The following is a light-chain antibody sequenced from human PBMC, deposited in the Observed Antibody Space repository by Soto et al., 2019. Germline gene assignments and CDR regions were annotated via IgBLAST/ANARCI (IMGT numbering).Light chain of an antibody. V-gene: IGKV3-11*01. J-gene: IGKJ1*01. CDR2: DAS. Sequence: EIVLTQSPATLSLSPGERATLSCRASQSVSSYLAWYQHKPGHAPRLLIYDASNRATGIPARFSGSGSGTEFTLTISSLEPEDFAVYYCQHRSSWPWTFGQGTKVEIK. CDR3: QHRSSWPWT. CDR1: QSVSSY.